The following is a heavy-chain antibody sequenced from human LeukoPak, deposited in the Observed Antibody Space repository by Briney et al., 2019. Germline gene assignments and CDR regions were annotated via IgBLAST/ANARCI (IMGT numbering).Heavy chain of an antibody. J-gene: IGHJ6*03. D-gene: IGHD3-10*01. CDR1: GFTFSRNV. CDR3: ARGGIPTGPYYYFYYMDV. V-gene: IGHV3-30*01. CDR2: ISYDGNNK. Sequence: GRSLRLSCAASGFTFSRNVMHWVRQAPGKGLEWVALISYDGNNKFYADSVKGRFTISRDNSRNTLYLQMNSLRGEDAAVYSCARGGIPTGPYYYFYYMDVWGKGTAVTVSS.